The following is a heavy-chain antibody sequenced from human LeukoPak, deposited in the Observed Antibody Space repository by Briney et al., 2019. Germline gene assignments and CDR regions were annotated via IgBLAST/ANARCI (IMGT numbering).Heavy chain of an antibody. CDR3: ARLIMRYYGSGSYFDY. V-gene: IGHV5-10-1*01. CDR1: GYSFTSYW. CDR2: IDPSDSYT. D-gene: IGHD3-10*01. J-gene: IGHJ4*02. Sequence: GESLKISCKWSGYSFTSYWITWVRPVPGKGLEWMGRIDPSDSYTNYSPSFQGHVTISADKSLTTAYLQWSSLEASDTAMYYCARLIMRYYGSGSYFDYWGRGTLVTVSS.